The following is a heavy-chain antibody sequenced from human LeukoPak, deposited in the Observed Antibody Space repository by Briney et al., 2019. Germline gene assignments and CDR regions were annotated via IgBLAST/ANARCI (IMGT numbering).Heavy chain of an antibody. Sequence: ASVKVSCKASGGTFSSYAISWVRQAPGQGLEWMGGIIPIFGTANYAQKFQGRVTITADESTSTAYMELSSLRSEDTAVYYCATHDILTGYDGLHDYWGQGTLVTVSS. V-gene: IGHV1-69*01. CDR1: GGTFSSYA. D-gene: IGHD3-9*01. CDR3: ATHDILTGYDGLHDY. J-gene: IGHJ4*02. CDR2: IIPIFGTA.